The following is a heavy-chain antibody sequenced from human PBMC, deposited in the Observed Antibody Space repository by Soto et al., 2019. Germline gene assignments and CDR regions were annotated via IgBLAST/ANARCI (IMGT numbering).Heavy chain of an antibody. J-gene: IGHJ4*02. CDR3: ARARATIAAAAIFDC. CDR1: GGSISSYY. V-gene: IGHV4-59*12. Sequence: SETLSLTCTVSGGSISSYYWSWIRQPPGKGLEWIAYIYYSGSTEYNPSLKSRVTISVDKFKNQFSLKLTSVTAADTAVYYCARARATIAAAAIFDCWGQGTLVTVSS. D-gene: IGHD6-13*01. CDR2: IYYSGST.